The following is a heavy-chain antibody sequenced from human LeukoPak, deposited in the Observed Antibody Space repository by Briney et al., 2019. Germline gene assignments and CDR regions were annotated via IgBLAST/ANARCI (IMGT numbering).Heavy chain of an antibody. CDR3: ARGDWGYSGYDFPLDY. D-gene: IGHD5-12*01. J-gene: IGHJ4*02. CDR1: GYTFTSYD. Sequence: GASVKVSCKASGYTFTSYDINWVRQATGQGLEWMGWMNPNSGNTGYAQKFQGRVTMTRNTSISTAYMELSSLRSEDTAVYYCARGDWGYSGYDFPLDYWGQGTLVTVSS. V-gene: IGHV1-8*01. CDR2: MNPNSGNT.